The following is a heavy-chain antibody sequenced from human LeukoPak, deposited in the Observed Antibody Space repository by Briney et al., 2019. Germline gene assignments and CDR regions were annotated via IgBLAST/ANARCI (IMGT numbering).Heavy chain of an antibody. CDR2: FDPKDGET. J-gene: IGHJ4*02. CDR3: ATLQNYDILTGYPY. CDR1: GYTLTELS. D-gene: IGHD3-9*01. V-gene: IGHV1-24*01. Sequence: ASVKVSCKVSGYTLTELSMHWVRQAPGKGLEWMGGFDPKDGETIYAQKFQGRVTMTEDTSTDTAYMELSSLRSEDTAVYYCATLQNYDILTGYPYWGQGTLVTVSS.